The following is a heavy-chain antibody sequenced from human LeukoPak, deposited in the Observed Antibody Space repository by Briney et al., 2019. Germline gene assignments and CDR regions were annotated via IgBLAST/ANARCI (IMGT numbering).Heavy chain of an antibody. J-gene: IGHJ4*02. Sequence: PGGSLRLSCAASGFTLSSYGMHWVRQAPGKGLEGVAVIWYDGSNKYYADSVKGRFTISRDKSNNKLYLQMNSLRAEDTSVYYCAKDRFDLSDVDYFDYWGQGTLVTVSS. CDR2: IWYDGSNK. D-gene: IGHD2-21*01. CDR3: AKDRFDLSDVDYFDY. CDR1: GFTLSSYG. V-gene: IGHV3-33*03.